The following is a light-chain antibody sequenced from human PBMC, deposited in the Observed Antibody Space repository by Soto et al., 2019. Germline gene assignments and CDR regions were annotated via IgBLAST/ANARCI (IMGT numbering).Light chain of an antibody. V-gene: IGKV1-27*01. CDR2: AAS. Sequence: DIPMTQSPSSLSASVGSRVTITCRASQDISNYLAWYQHKPGRIPRLLMYAASTLQSGAPSRFSGSGSGTDFTLTISSLQPEDVATYYCQKYDGVSFTFGPGTTVDI. CDR1: QDISNY. J-gene: IGKJ3*01. CDR3: QKYDGVSFT.